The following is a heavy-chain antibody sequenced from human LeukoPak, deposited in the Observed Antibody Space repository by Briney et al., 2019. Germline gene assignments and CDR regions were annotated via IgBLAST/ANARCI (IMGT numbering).Heavy chain of an antibody. CDR2: IWYDGSNK. V-gene: IGHV3-33*01. CDR1: GFAFSSYG. Sequence: GRSLRVSCAASGFAFSSYGMHWVRQAPGKGLEWVAIIWYDGSNKYYADSVKGRFTISRDNSKKMLYLQMNSLRAEDTAVYYCARGGGYSMDVRGQGTTVTVSS. J-gene: IGHJ6*02. CDR3: ARGGGYSMDV.